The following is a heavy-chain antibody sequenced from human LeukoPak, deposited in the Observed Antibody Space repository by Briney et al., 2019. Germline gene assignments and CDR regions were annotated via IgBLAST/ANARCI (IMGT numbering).Heavy chain of an antibody. Sequence: SETLSLTCTVSGGSVRSGSYYWSWIRQPPGKGLEWIGYIYYDGSTHYNPSLKSRVTMSADPSKNQFSLKMISVTAADTAVYYCARGGDWLFDYWGQGILVTVSS. J-gene: IGHJ4*02. D-gene: IGHD2-21*02. CDR1: GGSVRSGSYY. CDR3: ARGGDWLFDY. V-gene: IGHV4-61*01. CDR2: IYYDGST.